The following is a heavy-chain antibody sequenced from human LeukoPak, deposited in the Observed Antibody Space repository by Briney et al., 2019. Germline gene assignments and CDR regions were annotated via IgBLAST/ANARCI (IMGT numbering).Heavy chain of an antibody. J-gene: IGHJ6*03. CDR2: ISAYNGNT. CDR1: GYTFTTYG. V-gene: IGHV1-18*01. Sequence: ASVKVSCKASGYTFTTYGISWVRQAPGQGLEWMGWISAYNGNTNYAQNLQGRVTLTTDTSTSTAYMELRSLRSDDQAVYYCARADGDIIDYYYYMDVWGKGTTVTISS. CDR3: ARADGDIIDYYYYMDV. D-gene: IGHD4-17*01.